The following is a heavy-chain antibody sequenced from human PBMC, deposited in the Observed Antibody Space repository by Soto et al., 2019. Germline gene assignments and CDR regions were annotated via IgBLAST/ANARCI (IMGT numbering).Heavy chain of an antibody. Sequence: ASVKVSCKASGYTFTSYGISWVRQAPGQGLEWMGWISAYNGNTNYAQKLQGRVTMTTDTSTSTAYMELRSLRSDDTAVYYCASGSEMVRGAFGGYYYYYMDVWGKGTTVTVSS. CDR1: GYTFTSYG. CDR2: ISAYNGNT. J-gene: IGHJ6*03. D-gene: IGHD3-10*01. CDR3: ASGSEMVRGAFGGYYYYYMDV. V-gene: IGHV1-18*01.